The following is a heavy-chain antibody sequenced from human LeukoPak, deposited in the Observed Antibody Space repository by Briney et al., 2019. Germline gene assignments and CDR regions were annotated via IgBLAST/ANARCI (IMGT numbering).Heavy chain of an antibody. Sequence: GGSLRLSCAASGFTFSSYAMHWVRQAPGKGLEWVAVISYDGSNKYYADSVKGRFTISRDNSKNTLYLQMNSLRAEDTAVYYCARDYEPYSGSYFPGFDYWGQGTLVTVSS. CDR1: GFTFSSYA. CDR2: ISYDGSNK. D-gene: IGHD1-26*01. J-gene: IGHJ4*02. V-gene: IGHV3-30-3*01. CDR3: ARDYEPYSGSYFPGFDY.